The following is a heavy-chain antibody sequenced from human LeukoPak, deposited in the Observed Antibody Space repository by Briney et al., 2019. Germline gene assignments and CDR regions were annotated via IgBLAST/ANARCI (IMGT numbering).Heavy chain of an antibody. J-gene: IGHJ4*02. CDR3: AKGSSGWFDY. D-gene: IGHD6-19*01. V-gene: IGHV3-30-3*01. Sequence: GGSLRLSCAASGFTFSSYAMHWVRQAPGKGLEWVAVISYDGSNKYYADSVKGRFTISRDNSKNTLYLQMNSLRAEDTAVYYCAKGSSGWFDYWGQGTLVTVSS. CDR1: GFTFSSYA. CDR2: ISYDGSNK.